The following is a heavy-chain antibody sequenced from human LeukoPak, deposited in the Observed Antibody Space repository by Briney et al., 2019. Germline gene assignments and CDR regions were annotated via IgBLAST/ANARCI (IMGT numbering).Heavy chain of an antibody. J-gene: IGHJ4*02. Sequence: SSETLSLTCTVSGGSISTYYWSWIRRPPGKGLEWIAYIHTSGPTNYNPSLKSRITISVDTSKNQFSLKLSSVTAADTAVYYCARHDAGIAARPFDNWGQGTLVTVSS. D-gene: IGHD6-6*01. V-gene: IGHV4-4*09. CDR1: GGSISTYY. CDR2: IHTSGPT. CDR3: ARHDAGIAARPFDN.